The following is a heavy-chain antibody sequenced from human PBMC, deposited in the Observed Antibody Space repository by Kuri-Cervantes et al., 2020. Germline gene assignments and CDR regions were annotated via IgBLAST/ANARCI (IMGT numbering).Heavy chain of an antibody. V-gene: IGHV3-9*01. Sequence: GGSLRLSCLISGSTLNDYAMHWVRQTPGRGLEWVAGIFWVGGGTGYADSVKARFIISRDSAKSSLYLQMNSLRSEDTALYYCVKDMSPGGADVWGLGTTVTVSS. J-gene: IGHJ6*02. CDR1: GSTLNDYA. CDR3: VKDMSPGGADV. CDR2: IFWVGGGT. D-gene: IGHD2-8*02.